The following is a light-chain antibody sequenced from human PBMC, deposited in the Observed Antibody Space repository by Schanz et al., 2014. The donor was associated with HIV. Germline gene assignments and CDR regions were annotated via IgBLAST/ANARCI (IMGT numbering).Light chain of an antibody. J-gene: IGLJ1*01. CDR3: CSYTTTSTYV. CDR1: SSNIGAGYD. V-gene: IGLV1-40*01. Sequence: QSVLTQPPSVSGAPGQRVTISCTGSSSNIGAGYDVHWYQQLPGTAPKLLIYGNSNRPSGVTGRFSGSKSGTSASLAITGLQAEDEADYYCCSYTTTSTYVFGAGTKLTVL. CDR2: GNS.